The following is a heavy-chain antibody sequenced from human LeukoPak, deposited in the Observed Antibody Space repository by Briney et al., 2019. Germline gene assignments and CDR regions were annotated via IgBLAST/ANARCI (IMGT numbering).Heavy chain of an antibody. J-gene: IGHJ5*02. V-gene: IGHV5-51*01. Sequence: GASLKICCEGSGSIFTSYWIGWVRPLPGKGLEWMGIIYPGDSDTRYSPSFQGQVTISADKSISTAYLQWSSLKASDTAMYYCARQLGTGTSPFDPWGQGTLVTVSS. CDR3: ARQLGTGTSPFDP. D-gene: IGHD1-1*01. CDR2: IYPGDSDT. CDR1: GSIFTSYW.